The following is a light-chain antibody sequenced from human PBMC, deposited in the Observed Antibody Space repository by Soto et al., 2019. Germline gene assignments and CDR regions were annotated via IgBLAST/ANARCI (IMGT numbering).Light chain of an antibody. CDR1: QSVGSSQ. Sequence: EIVLTQSPGTLSFYPGYRATLSCSASQSVGSSQLAWYQQKPGQAPRLLIYGASNRATGIPDRFSGSGSGTDFTLTISRLEPEDFAVYYCQQYGFSLRTFGQGTKVDI. J-gene: IGKJ1*01. CDR2: GAS. V-gene: IGKV3-20*01. CDR3: QQYGFSLRT.